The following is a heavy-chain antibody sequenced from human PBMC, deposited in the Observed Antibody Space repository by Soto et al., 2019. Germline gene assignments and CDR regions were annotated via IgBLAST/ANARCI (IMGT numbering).Heavy chain of an antibody. CDR1: GGSISSYY. V-gene: IGHV4-59*08. J-gene: IGHJ4*02. CDR3: AGITMVRGVMPYFDY. Sequence: PSETLSLTCTVFGGSISSYYWSWIRQPPGKGLEWIGYIYYSGSTNYNPSLKSRVTISVDTSKNQFSLKLSSVTAADTAVYYCAGITMVRGVMPYFDYWGQGTLVTVSS. CDR2: IYYSGST. D-gene: IGHD3-10*01.